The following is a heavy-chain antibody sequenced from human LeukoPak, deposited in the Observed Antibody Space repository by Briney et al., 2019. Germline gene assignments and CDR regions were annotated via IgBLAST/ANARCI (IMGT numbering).Heavy chain of an antibody. CDR1: GFTFSSYA. D-gene: IGHD6-19*01. Sequence: GGSLRLSCAASGFTFSSYAMSWVRQAPGKGLEWVSAISGSGGSTHYADSVKGRFTISRDNSKNTLYLQMNSLRAEDTAVYYRTKRVGYSSGWYRVDYWGQGTLVTVSS. CDR2: ISGSGGST. V-gene: IGHV3-23*01. J-gene: IGHJ4*02. CDR3: TKRVGYSSGWYRVDY.